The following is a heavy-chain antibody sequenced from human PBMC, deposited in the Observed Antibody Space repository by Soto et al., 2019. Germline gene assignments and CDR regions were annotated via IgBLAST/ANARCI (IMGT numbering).Heavy chain of an antibody. CDR1: GFTFSSYA. V-gene: IGHV3-23*01. CDR2: ISGSGGST. D-gene: IGHD3-22*01. CDR3: AKGALLGYDSSGYYCNFDY. Sequence: WGSLRLSCAASGFTFSSYAMSWVRQAPGRGLEWVSAISGSGGSTYYADSVKGRFTISRDNSKNTLDLQMNSRRAEDTAVYYCAKGALLGYDSSGYYCNFDYWGQGTLVTVSS. J-gene: IGHJ4*02.